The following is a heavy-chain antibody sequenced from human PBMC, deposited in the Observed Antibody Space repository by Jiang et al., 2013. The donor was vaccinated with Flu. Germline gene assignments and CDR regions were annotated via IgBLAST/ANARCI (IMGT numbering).Heavy chain of an antibody. Sequence: KPTQTLTLTCTFSGFSLSTSGMCVSWIRQPPGKALEWLALIDWDDDKYYSTSLKTRLTISKDTSKNQVVPTMTNMDPVDTATYYCARMLGSSPDYYMDVWGKGTTVTVSS. V-gene: IGHV2-70*01. CDR1: GFSLSTSGMC. J-gene: IGHJ6*03. CDR3: ARMLGSSPDYYMDV. D-gene: IGHD6-6*01. CDR2: IDWDDDK.